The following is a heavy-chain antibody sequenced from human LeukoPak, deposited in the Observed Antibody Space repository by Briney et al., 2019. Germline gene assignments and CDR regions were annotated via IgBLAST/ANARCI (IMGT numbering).Heavy chain of an antibody. Sequence: SETLSLTCTVSGGSISSYYWSWIRQPPGKGLEWIGHIYGSGSTNYNPSLKSRVTLSVDTSKNQFSLKLSSVTAADTAVYYCARGSVLWFGLDYYWGQGTLVTVSS. D-gene: IGHD3-10*01. CDR3: ARGSVLWFGLDYY. CDR1: GGSISSYY. J-gene: IGHJ4*02. V-gene: IGHV4-59*01. CDR2: IYGSGST.